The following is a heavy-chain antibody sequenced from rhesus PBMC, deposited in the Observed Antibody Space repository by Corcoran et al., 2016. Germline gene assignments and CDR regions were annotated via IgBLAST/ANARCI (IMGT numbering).Heavy chain of an antibody. CDR3: AREVSGTTSRGLDS. V-gene: IGHV4-169*02. CDR2: IYGCGSNT. Sequence: QLQLQESGPGLVKPSETLSVTCAVYGGAISSTYWSWIRQAPGEGLGWIGYIYGCGSNTNYKPSLKNRVTLSVDTSKTQFSLKLSSVTAADTAVYYCAREVSGTTSRGLDSWGQGVVVTVSS. J-gene: IGHJ6*01. D-gene: IGHD1-14*01. CDR1: GGAISSTY.